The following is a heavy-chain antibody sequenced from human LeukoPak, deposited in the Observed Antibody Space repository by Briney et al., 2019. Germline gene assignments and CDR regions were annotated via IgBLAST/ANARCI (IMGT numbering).Heavy chain of an antibody. CDR3: AKDRAFLEWLPDY. Sequence: GGSLRLSCAASGFTFSSYGMHWVGQAPGRGLEGVAFIRYDRSNKYYADSVKGRFTISRDNSKNTLYLQMNSLRAEDTAVYYCAKDRAFLEWLPDYWGQGALVTVSS. CDR1: GFTFSSYG. CDR2: IRYDRSNK. V-gene: IGHV3-30*02. J-gene: IGHJ4*02. D-gene: IGHD3-3*02.